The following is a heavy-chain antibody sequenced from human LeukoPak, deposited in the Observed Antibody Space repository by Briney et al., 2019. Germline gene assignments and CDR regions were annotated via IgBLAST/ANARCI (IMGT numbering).Heavy chain of an antibody. D-gene: IGHD3-3*01. CDR3: AASRAHYDFWSGYSYWFDP. J-gene: IGHJ5*02. Sequence: GGSLRLSCAACGFTFSSYWMSWVRQAPGEGLEWGANIKQDGSEKYYVDCVKGRFTISRDNAKNSLYLQMNSLRAEDTAVYYCAASRAHYDFWSGYSYWFDPWGQGTLVTVSS. V-gene: IGHV3-7*01. CDR1: GFTFSSYW. CDR2: IKQDGSEK.